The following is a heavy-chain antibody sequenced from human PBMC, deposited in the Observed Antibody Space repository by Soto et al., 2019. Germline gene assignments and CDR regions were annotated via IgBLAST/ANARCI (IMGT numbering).Heavy chain of an antibody. Sequence: GGSLRGWCRGCGLAESNFEMKWVKKARGKGLECVSGIYGSGGGIEYADSVKGRFTISRDNSKNTVYLEMTDLRADDTAIYYGAKDAFFFSSRRRHTSLTSGLGIPAEPPFD. D-gene: IGHD3-3*01. CDR1: GLAESNFE. CDR3: AKDAFFFSSRRRHTSLTSGLGIPAEPPFD. J-gene: IGHJ5*02. CDR2: IYGSGGGI. V-gene: IGHV3-23*01.